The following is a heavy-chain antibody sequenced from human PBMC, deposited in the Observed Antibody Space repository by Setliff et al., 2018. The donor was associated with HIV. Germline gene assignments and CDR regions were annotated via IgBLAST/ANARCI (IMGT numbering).Heavy chain of an antibody. J-gene: IGHJ6*02. Sequence: GGSLRLPCAPSGFTFGSYAMSWVRQAPGKGLEWVSVISGSGDSTFYADSLKGRFTISRDNSKNTLYLQMNSLRAEDTAVYYCAKTLPTLYPPHDYYFAMDVWGQGTTVTVSS. CDR1: GFTFGSYA. V-gene: IGHV3-23*01. D-gene: IGHD2-15*01. CDR3: AKTLPTLYPPHDYYFAMDV. CDR2: ISGSGDST.